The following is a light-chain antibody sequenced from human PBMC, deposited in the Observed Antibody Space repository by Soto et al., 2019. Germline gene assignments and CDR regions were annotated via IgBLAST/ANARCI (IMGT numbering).Light chain of an antibody. CDR1: QDIRGW. CDR3: QQTKEFPLT. J-gene: IGKJ4*01. Sequence: DIPMTQSPSSVSASVGDSVTITCRASQDIRGWLAWYQKKSGKAPNLLIYGASSLQSGVPSRFLGSGSGTEFVLTISSVQPEDFATYFCQQTKEFPLTFGGGTKVEVK. V-gene: IGKV1D-12*01. CDR2: GAS.